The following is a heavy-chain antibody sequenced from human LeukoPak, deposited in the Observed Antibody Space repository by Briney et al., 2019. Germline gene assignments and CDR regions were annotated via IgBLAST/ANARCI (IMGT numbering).Heavy chain of an antibody. CDR2: LNPNTRHA. CDR3: AKDRDGADRIIL. D-gene: IGHD5-24*01. CDR1: AYDFTGYH. Sequence: ASVKVSCKVVAYDFTGYHIHWVRLAPGQGPEWMGRLNPNTRHAVYAFKFQGRVTITRDTSSSTAYMEVTRLTSDDTALYYCAKDRDGADRIILWGQGTLVTVSS. J-gene: IGHJ4*02. V-gene: IGHV1-2*06.